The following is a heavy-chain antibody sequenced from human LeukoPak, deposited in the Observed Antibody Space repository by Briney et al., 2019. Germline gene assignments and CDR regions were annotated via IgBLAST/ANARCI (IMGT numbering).Heavy chain of an antibody. D-gene: IGHD3-3*01. V-gene: IGHV4-39*01. J-gene: IGHJ3*02. CDR1: DGSISSRGYY. Sequence: PSETLSLTCTVSDGSISSRGYYWGWIRQPPGKGLEWIGSFSYSGSTYYNPSLNSRVTISVDTSKNQFSLKPSSVTAADTAVYYCARHDYDFWNEWLLYPVGAFDIWGQGTMVTVSS. CDR3: ARHDYDFWNEWLLYPVGAFDI. CDR2: FSYSGST.